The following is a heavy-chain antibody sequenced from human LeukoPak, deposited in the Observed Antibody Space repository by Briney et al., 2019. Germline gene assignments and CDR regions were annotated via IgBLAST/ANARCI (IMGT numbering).Heavy chain of an antibody. CDR1: GFTLSNYG. V-gene: IGHV3-30*03. Sequence: PGGSLRLSCAASGFTLSNYGMHWVRQAPGKGLEWVAVTSYDGNTKYYADSVKGRFAITRDNSKNTLFLQMNSLRAEDTAVCYCARAAPLRYFDWLCLDYWGQGTLVTVSS. D-gene: IGHD3-9*01. CDR2: TSYDGNTK. J-gene: IGHJ4*02. CDR3: ARAAPLRYFDWLCLDY.